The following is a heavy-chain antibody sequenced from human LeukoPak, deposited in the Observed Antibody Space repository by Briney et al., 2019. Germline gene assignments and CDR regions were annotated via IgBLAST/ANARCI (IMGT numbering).Heavy chain of an antibody. CDR2: ISSSSSYI. CDR3: ARLLLGLTGDAGFDP. V-gene: IGHV3-21*01. Sequence: GGSLRLSCAASGFTFSSYSMNWVRQAPGKGLEWVSSISSSSSYIYYADSVKGRFTISRDNAKNSLYLQMNSLRAEDTAVYYCARLLLGLTGDAGFDPWGQGILVTVSS. D-gene: IGHD7-27*01. J-gene: IGHJ5*02. CDR1: GFTFSSYS.